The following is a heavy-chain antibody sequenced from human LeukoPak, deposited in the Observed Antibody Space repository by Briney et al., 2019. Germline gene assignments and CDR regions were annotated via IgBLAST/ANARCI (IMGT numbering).Heavy chain of an antibody. V-gene: IGHV4-39*01. CDR3: ARPPSFWSGHYDVSDY. CDR1: GGSISSSSYY. D-gene: IGHD3-3*01. Sequence: SETLSLTCTVSGGSISSSSYYWGWIRQPPGKGLEWIGSIYYSGSTYYNPSLKSRVTISVDTSKNQFSLKLSSVTAADTAVYYCARPPSFWSGHYDVSDYWGQGTLVTVSS. CDR2: IYYSGST. J-gene: IGHJ4*02.